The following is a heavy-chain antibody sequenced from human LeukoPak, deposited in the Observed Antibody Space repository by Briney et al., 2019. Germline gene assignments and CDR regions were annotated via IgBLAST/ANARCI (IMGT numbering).Heavy chain of an antibody. CDR1: GGSISSYY. D-gene: IGHD6-6*01. Sequence: SETPSLTCTVSGGSISSYYWSWIRQPPGKGLEWLGYIYYSGSTNYNPSLKSRVTISVDTSKNQFSLKLSSVTAADTAVYYCASSPLYSSSYYFDYWGQGTLVTVSS. CDR3: ASSPLYSSSYYFDY. V-gene: IGHV4-59*01. J-gene: IGHJ4*02. CDR2: IYYSGST.